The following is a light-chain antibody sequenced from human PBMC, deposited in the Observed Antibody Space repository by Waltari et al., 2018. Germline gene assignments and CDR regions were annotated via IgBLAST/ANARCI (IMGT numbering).Light chain of an antibody. CDR1: SGHTYYA. CDR2: VNSDGSH. Sequence: QLVLTQSPSASASLGASVKLTCTLDSGHTYYAIAWHQQQPEKGPRHLMKVNSDGSHSKGDGIPDRFSGSSSGAERYLTISSPQSEGGADYYCQTWGAGIRVFGGGTKLTVL. CDR3: QTWGAGIRV. V-gene: IGLV4-69*01. J-gene: IGLJ3*02.